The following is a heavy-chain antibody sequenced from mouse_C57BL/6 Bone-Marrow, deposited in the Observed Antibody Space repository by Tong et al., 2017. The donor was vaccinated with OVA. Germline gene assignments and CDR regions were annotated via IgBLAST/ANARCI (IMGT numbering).Heavy chain of an antibody. J-gene: IGHJ2*01. CDR1: GYSFTDYN. Sequence: EVQLQESGPELVKPGASVKISCKASGYSFTDYNMNWVKQSNGKSLEWIGVINPNYGTTSYNQKFKGKATLTVDQSSSTAYMQLNSLTSEDSAIYFCARRDYYGSSPDYWGQGTTLTVSS. CDR3: ARRDYYGSSPDY. CDR2: INPNYGTT. V-gene: IGHV1-39*01. D-gene: IGHD1-1*01.